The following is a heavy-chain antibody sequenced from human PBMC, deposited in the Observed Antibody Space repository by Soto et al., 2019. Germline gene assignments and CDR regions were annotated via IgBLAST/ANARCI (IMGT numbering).Heavy chain of an antibody. CDR2: INPSGGST. CDR3: ARGDIVLMVYAMMGDFDY. CDR1: VYTFTSYY. V-gene: IGHV1-46*01. Sequence: XSVKVSCKASVYTFTSYYMHWVRQAPGQGLEWMGIINPSGGSTSYAQKFQGRVTMTRDTSTSTVYMELSSLRSEDTAVYYCARGDIVLMVYAMMGDFDYWGQGTLVTVSS. J-gene: IGHJ4*02. D-gene: IGHD2-8*01.